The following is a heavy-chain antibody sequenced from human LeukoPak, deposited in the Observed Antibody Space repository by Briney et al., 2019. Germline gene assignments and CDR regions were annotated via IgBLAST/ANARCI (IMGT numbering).Heavy chain of an antibody. J-gene: IGHJ6*03. D-gene: IGHD4-11*01. CDR3: VRGRVSSSTWYSTYYYFFYMDF. Sequence: SETLSLTCSVSGGSFSSYFWSWIRQPPGKGLEWIGYVDHTGSTRFNPSLNGRVSISRDTSNNFFSLRLRSVTAADTAVYFCVRGRVSSSTWYSTYYYFFYMDFWGKGTTVTVSS. V-gene: IGHV4-59*01. CDR2: VDHTGST. CDR1: GGSFSSYF.